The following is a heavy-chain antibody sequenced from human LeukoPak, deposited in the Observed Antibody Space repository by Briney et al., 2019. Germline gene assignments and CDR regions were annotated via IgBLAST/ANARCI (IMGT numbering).Heavy chain of an antibody. J-gene: IGHJ3*02. CDR1: GFTFSSYW. CDR3: ARDQVVGANVRDALDI. D-gene: IGHD1-26*01. Sequence: PGGSLRLSCAASGFTFSSYWMSWVRQAPGKGLEWVANIKQDGSEKYYVDSVKGRFTISRDNAKKSLYLQMNSLRVEDTAVYYCARDQVVGANVRDALDIWGQGTMVTVSS. CDR2: IKQDGSEK. V-gene: IGHV3-7*01.